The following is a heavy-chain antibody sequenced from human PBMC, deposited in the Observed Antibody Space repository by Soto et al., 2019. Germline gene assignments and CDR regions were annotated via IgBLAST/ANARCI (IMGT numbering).Heavy chain of an antibody. Sequence: QVQLQESGPGLVKPSQTLSLTCTVSGGSISSCGYYWSWIRQHPGNGLEWIGYIYYSGSTYYNPSLISRVTISVDTSKHQYSLKLSSVTAADTAVYYCAGGHNWKGPADYWGQGTLVTVSS. CDR3: AGGHNWKGPADY. J-gene: IGHJ4*02. D-gene: IGHD1-20*01. CDR2: IYYSGST. V-gene: IGHV4-31*03. CDR1: GGSISSCGYY.